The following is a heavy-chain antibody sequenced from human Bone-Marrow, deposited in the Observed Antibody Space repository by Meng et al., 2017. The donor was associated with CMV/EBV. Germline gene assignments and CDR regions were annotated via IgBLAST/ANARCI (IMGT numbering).Heavy chain of an antibody. CDR2: IKQDGSEK. J-gene: IGHJ4*02. CDR3: ARRYCSSTSCYKGSANDY. D-gene: IGHD2-2*02. V-gene: IGHV3-7*01. Sequence: GGSLRLSCAASGFTFSSYWMSWVRQAPGKGLEWVANIKQDGSEKYYVDSVKGRFTASRDNARNSLYLQMDSLRAEDTAVYYCARRYCSSTSCYKGSANDYWGQGTLVTVSS. CDR1: GFTFSSYW.